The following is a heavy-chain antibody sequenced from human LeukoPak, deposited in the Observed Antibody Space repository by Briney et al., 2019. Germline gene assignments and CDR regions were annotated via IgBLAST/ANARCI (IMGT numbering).Heavy chain of an antibody. V-gene: IGHV1-69*01. Sequence: SVKVSCKASGGTFSSYAISWVRQAPGQGLEWMGEIIPIFGTANYAQKFQGRVTITADEFTSTAYMELSSLRSEDTAVYYCARPHYYGSGSYYDFDYWGQGTLVTVSS. CDR3: ARPHYYGSGSYYDFDY. J-gene: IGHJ4*02. CDR1: GGTFSSYA. D-gene: IGHD3-10*01. CDR2: IIPIFGTA.